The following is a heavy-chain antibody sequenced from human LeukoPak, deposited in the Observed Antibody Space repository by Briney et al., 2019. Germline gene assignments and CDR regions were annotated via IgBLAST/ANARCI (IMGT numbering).Heavy chain of an antibody. V-gene: IGHV4-59*01. Sequence: SETLSLTCTVSGGSIRSNYWSWIRQPPGKGLEWIGYIYHSGSTNYNPSLNSRVTISVDTSKNEFSLKLSSVTAADTAVYYCPRVMGYGHKRAFDYWGQGTLVTVSS. D-gene: IGHD5-24*01. CDR2: IYHSGST. CDR3: PRVMGYGHKRAFDY. CDR1: GGSIRSNY. J-gene: IGHJ4*02.